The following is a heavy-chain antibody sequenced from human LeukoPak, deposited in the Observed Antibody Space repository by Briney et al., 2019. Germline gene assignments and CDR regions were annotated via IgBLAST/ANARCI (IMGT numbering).Heavy chain of an antibody. CDR3: VGRRGDGDYRPEY. V-gene: IGHV4-39*01. CDR2: IYYTGIT. Sequence: SETLSLTCSVSGGSISSTAYSWGWIRQPPGKGLEWIGSIYYTGITYYNPSLASRVTISLDTSRNQFSLKLNSVTAPETAVYYCVGRRGDGDYRPEYWGQGTLVTVSS. D-gene: IGHD4-17*01. CDR1: GGSISSTAYS. J-gene: IGHJ4*02.